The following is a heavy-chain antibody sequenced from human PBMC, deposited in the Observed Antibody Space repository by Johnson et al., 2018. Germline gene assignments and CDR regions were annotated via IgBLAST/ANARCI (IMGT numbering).Heavy chain of an antibody. Sequence: EVQLVESGGGLVQPGGSLRLSCAASGFTFSSYDMHWVRQATGKGLEWVSAIGTAGDTYYPGSVKGRFTISRENAKNSLYLQMNSLRAGDTAVYDCARVQGSSGWWRGGSYYYGMDVWGQGTTVTVSS. D-gene: IGHD6-19*01. J-gene: IGHJ6*02. CDR1: GFTFSSYD. CDR2: IGTAGDT. V-gene: IGHV3-13*01. CDR3: ARVQGSSGWWRGGSYYYGMDV.